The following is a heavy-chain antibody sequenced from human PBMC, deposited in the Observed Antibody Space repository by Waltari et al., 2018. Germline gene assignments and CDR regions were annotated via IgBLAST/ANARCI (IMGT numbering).Heavy chain of an antibody. D-gene: IGHD3-16*02. V-gene: IGHV1-2*06. Sequence: VQLVQSGAGVQKPGASVKVSCKASGCPFTGSYMPWVRQAHRQGLEWMGRINPNSGGTNYAQKFQGRVTMTRDTSISTAYMELSRLRSDDTAVYYCARDDYIWGSYRLYGMDVWGQGTTVTVSS. CDR2: INPNSGGT. J-gene: IGHJ6*02. CDR3: ARDDYIWGSYRLYGMDV. CDR1: GCPFTGSY.